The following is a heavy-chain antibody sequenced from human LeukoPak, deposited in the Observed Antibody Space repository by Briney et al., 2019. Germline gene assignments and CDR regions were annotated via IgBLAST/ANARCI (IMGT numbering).Heavy chain of an antibody. J-gene: IGHJ4*02. CDR3: ARYCSSTSCYNFDY. V-gene: IGHV4-4*02. CDR1: GGSISSSNW. Sequence: SETLSLTCAVSGGSISSSNWWSWVRQPPGKGLEWIGEIYHSGSTNYNPSLKSRVTISVDKSKNQFSLKLSSVTAADTAVYYCARYCSSTSCYNFDYWGQRTLVTVSS. CDR2: IYHSGST. D-gene: IGHD2-2*02.